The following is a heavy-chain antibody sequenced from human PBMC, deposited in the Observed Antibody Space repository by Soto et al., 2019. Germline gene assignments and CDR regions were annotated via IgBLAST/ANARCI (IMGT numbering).Heavy chain of an antibody. V-gene: IGHV3-30-3*01. CDR1: GFTFSSYA. J-gene: IGHJ4*02. Sequence: QVQLVESGGGVVQPGRSLRLSCAASGFTFSSYAMHWVRQAPGKGLEWVAVTSYDGSNKYCADSVKGRFTISRDNSKMYLQMNSLRPEDTAVYYCARDKSPYSSGWHNRHFDYWGQETLVTVSS. CDR2: TSYDGSNK. CDR3: ARDKSPYSSGWHNRHFDY. D-gene: IGHD6-19*01.